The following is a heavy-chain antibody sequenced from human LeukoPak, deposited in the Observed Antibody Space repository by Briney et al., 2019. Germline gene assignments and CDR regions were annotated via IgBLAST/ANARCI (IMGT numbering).Heavy chain of an antibody. V-gene: IGHV3-23*01. J-gene: IGHJ4*02. CDR2: ISDSGGST. Sequence: PSETLSLTCAVYGGSFSGYYWSWIRQPPGKGLEWVSSISDSGGSTYYADSVKGRFTISRDFSKNTLYVQMNSLRAEDTAVYYCAKERGNIAVGLDYWGQGTLVSVSS. CDR3: AKERGNIAVGLDY. D-gene: IGHD6-19*01. CDR1: GGSFSGYY.